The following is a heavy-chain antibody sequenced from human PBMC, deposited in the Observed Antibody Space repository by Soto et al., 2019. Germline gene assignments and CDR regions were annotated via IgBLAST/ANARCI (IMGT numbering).Heavy chain of an antibody. CDR3: ARGLITSTHRGIDY. J-gene: IGHJ4*02. V-gene: IGHV3-33*01. CDR2: IWYDGSNK. Sequence: QVPLVESGGGVVQPGRSLRLSCAASGFTFSSYGMHWVRQAPGKGLEWVAVIWYDGSNKYYIDSVKGRFTISRDNSRNTLYLQMNSLSAEDTAVYYCARGLITSTHRGIDYWGQGTLVTVSS. D-gene: IGHD3-16*01. CDR1: GFTFSSYG.